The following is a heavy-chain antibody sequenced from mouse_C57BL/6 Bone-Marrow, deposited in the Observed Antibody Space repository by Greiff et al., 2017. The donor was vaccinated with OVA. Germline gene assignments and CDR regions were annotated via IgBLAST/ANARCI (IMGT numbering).Heavy chain of an antibody. CDR3: AKKAYYDYGDYYAMDY. Sequence: VQLQQSGPGLVQPSQSLSITCTVSGFSLTSYGVHWVRQSPGKGLEWLGVIWRGGSTDYNAAFMSRLSITKDNSKSQVFFKMNSLQADDTAIYYCAKKAYYDYGDYYAMDYWGQGTSVTVSS. V-gene: IGHV2-5*01. D-gene: IGHD2-4*01. J-gene: IGHJ4*01. CDR1: GFSLTSYG. CDR2: IWRGGST.